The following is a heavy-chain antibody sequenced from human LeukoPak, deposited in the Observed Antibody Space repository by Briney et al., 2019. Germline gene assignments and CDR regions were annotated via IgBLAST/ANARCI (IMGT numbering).Heavy chain of an antibody. Sequence: GESLKISCKGSGYRFTSYWIGWVRQMPGKGLEWMGIIYPGDSATRYSPSFQGQVTISADKSISTAYLQWNSLKASDTAMYYCARGRSMAAEGDYMDVWGKGTTVTVSS. CDR2: IYPGDSAT. V-gene: IGHV5-51*01. D-gene: IGHD6-6*01. J-gene: IGHJ6*03. CDR1: GYRFTSYW. CDR3: ARGRSMAAEGDYMDV.